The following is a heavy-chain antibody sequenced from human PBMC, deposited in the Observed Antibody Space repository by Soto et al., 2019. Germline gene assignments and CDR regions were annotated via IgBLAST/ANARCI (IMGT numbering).Heavy chain of an antibody. CDR1: GYTFTSYG. CDR3: ARDRRSYALDY. CDR2: ISAYNGNT. Sequence: QVQRVQSGAEVKKPGASVKVSCKASGYTFTSYGISWVRQAPGQGLEWMGWISAYNGNTNYKQKLQGRVTMTTDTSTSTANMEVRSLRSDDSDEYYCARDRRSYALDYWGQGTLVTVSS. J-gene: IGHJ4*02. D-gene: IGHD1-26*01. V-gene: IGHV1-18*01.